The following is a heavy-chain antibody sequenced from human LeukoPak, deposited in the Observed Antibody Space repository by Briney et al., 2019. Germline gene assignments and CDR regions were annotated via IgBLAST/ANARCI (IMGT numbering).Heavy chain of an antibody. Sequence: PSETLSLTCAVSGYSISSGYHWNWIRKPPGKGLEWIGYMQSSGISKYNPSLKSRVNIFVDTSKNQFVLNLRSVTAADTAVYYCARDKRHSYGRYFDPWGQGMLVTVSS. V-gene: IGHV4-61*01. CDR3: ARDKRHSYGRYFDP. J-gene: IGHJ4*02. CDR2: MQSSGIS. D-gene: IGHD5-18*01. CDR1: GYSISSGYH.